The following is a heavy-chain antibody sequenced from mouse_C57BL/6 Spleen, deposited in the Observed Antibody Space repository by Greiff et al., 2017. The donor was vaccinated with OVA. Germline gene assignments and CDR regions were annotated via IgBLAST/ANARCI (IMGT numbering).Heavy chain of an antibody. Sequence: LQQPGAELVMPGASVKLSCKASGYTFTSYWMHWVKQRPGQGLEWIGEIDPSDSYTNYNQKFKGKSTLTVDKSSSTAYMQLSSLTSEDSAVYYCAIYYDYDGAMDYWGQGTSVTVSS. V-gene: IGHV1-69*01. J-gene: IGHJ4*01. CDR1: GYTFTSYW. D-gene: IGHD2-4*01. CDR3: AIYYDYDGAMDY. CDR2: IDPSDSYT.